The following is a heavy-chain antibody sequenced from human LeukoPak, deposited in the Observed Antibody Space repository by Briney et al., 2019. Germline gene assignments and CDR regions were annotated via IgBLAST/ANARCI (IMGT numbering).Heavy chain of an antibody. D-gene: IGHD1-26*01. CDR1: GGSISSGGYS. CDR2: IYHSGST. Sequence: SETLSLTCAVSGGSISSGGYSWSWIRQPPGKGLEWIGYIYHSGSTYYNPSLKSRVTISVDTSKNQFSLKLSSVAAADTAVYYCAGHYSGSYYYPGYFDYWGQGTLVTVSS. CDR3: AGHYSGSYYYPGYFDY. V-gene: IGHV4-30-2*03. J-gene: IGHJ4*02.